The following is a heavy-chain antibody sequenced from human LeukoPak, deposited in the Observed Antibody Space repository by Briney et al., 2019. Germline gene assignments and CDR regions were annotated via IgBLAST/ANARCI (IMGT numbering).Heavy chain of an antibody. J-gene: IGHJ5*02. D-gene: IGHD3-3*01. CDR1: GGTFSSYA. V-gene: IGHV1-69*05. CDR2: IIPIFGTA. CDR3: ARAPHYDFWSGSGFGWFDP. Sequence: SVKVSCKASGGTFSSYAISWVRQAPGQGLEWMGGIIPIFGTANYAQKFQGRVTITTDESTSTAYMELSSLRSEDTAVYYCARAPHYDFWSGSGFGWFDPWGQGTLVTVSS.